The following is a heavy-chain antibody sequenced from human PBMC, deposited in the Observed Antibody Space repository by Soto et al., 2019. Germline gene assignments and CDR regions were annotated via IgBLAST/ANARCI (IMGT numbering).Heavy chain of an antibody. D-gene: IGHD5-18*01. CDR1: GFTFGSYG. CDR3: AKEQGARQPYDS. J-gene: IGHJ4*02. Sequence: EMQLLESGGGLVQPGGSLRLSCAASGFTFGSYGMSWVRQAPGKGLEWVSSISGSGGNTWYADSVKGRFTISRDNSKNMLSLQMNSLRAEDTAVYYCAKEQGARQPYDSWDQGTLVTVSS. V-gene: IGHV3-23*01. CDR2: ISGSGGNT.